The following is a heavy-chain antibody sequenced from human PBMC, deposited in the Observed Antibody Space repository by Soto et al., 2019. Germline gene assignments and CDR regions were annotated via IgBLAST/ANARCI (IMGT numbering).Heavy chain of an antibody. J-gene: IGHJ5*02. Sequence: QVQLVQSGAEVKKPGASVKVSCKASGYTFTSYAMHWVRQAPGQRLEWMGWINAGNGNTKYSQKFQGRVTITRDTSASTAYMELSSLRSEDTAVYYCARGGVGWSGYYTPNWFDPWGQGTLVTVSS. CDR1: GYTFTSYA. CDR3: ARGGVGWSGYYTPNWFDP. V-gene: IGHV1-3*01. CDR2: INAGNGNT. D-gene: IGHD3-3*01.